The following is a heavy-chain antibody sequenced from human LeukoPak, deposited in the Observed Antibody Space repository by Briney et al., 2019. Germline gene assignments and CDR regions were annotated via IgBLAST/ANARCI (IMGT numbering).Heavy chain of an antibody. CDR2: INAGNGNT. J-gene: IGHJ4*02. CDR1: GYTFSNYA. Sequence: ASVKVSCKASGYTFSNYAMHWVRQAPGQRLERMGWINAGNGNTKYSQKFQGRVTITRDTSASTAYMELSSLRSEDTAVYYCARDPDSYGYLYYFDSWGQGTLVTVSS. CDR3: ARDPDSYGYLYYFDS. V-gene: IGHV1-3*01. D-gene: IGHD5-18*01.